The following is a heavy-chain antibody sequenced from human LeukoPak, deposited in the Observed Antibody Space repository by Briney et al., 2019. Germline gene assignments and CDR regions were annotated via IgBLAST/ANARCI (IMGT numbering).Heavy chain of an antibody. CDR3: ARDTGGNNWFDP. Sequence: SETLSLTCTVSGDSITIYYWSWIRQPPGKGLEWIGYIYYSGSTNYNPSLKSRVTISVDTSKNQFSLKLSSVTAADTAVYYCARDTGGNNWFDPWGQGTLVTVSS. V-gene: IGHV4-59*01. CDR1: GDSITIYY. CDR2: IYYSGST. D-gene: IGHD2-8*02. J-gene: IGHJ5*02.